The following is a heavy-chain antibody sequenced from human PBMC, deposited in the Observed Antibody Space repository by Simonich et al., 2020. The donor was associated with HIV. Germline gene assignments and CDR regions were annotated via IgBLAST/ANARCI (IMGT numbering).Heavy chain of an antibody. J-gene: IGHJ4*02. Sequence: EVQLVESGGGLVQPGGSLRLSCAASGFTFSSYWMHWVRQAPGKGLGWVSRINSDGGSTSYADSVKGRFTISRDNAKNTLYLQMNSLRAEDTAVYYCARGSSYYSSSDYFDYWGQGTLVTVSS. CDR3: ARGSSYYSSSDYFDY. D-gene: IGHD6-13*01. V-gene: IGHV3-74*01. CDR1: GFTFSSYW. CDR2: INSDGGST.